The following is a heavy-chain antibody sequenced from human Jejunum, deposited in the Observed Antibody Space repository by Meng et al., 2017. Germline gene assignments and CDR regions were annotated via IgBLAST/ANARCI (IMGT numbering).Heavy chain of an antibody. D-gene: IGHD6-19*01. V-gene: IGHV4-39*01. CDR2: MYDTGTA. CDR1: VGSINDY. Sequence: QLQLQESGPGLVKPSETLSLTCSVPVGSINDYWGWIRQSPGKGLEWIGTMYDTGTAYYNPSLKSRVTISVDTSENQSSLKLSSVTAADTAVYHCARHCGYRSGCHQYFDYWGQGILVTVSS. CDR3: ARHCGYRSGCHQYFDY. J-gene: IGHJ4*02.